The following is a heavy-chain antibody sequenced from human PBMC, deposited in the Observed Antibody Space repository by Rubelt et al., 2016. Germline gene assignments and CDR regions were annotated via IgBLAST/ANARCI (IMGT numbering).Heavy chain of an antibody. J-gene: IGHJ4*02. CDR2: GSGGST. Sequence: GSGGSTYYADSVKGRFTISRDNSKNTLYLQMNSLRAEDTAVYYCARDGGDYVPYYFDYWGQGTLVTVSS. CDR3: ARDGGDYVPYYFDY. V-gene: IGHV3-23*01. D-gene: IGHD4-17*01.